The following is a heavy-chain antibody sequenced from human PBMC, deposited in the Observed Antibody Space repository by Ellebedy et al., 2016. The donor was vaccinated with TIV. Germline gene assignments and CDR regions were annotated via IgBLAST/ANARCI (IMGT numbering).Heavy chain of an antibody. CDR3: ARQGWNSFRFNYYYYGMDV. CDR1: GGSFSGYY. J-gene: IGHJ6*02. CDR2: INHSGSI. Sequence: MPSETLSLTCTVYGGSFSGYYWSWIRQPPGKGLEWIGEINHSGSINYNPSLQSRVTISVDTSKNQFSLKLNSVTAADTAVFYCARQGWNSFRFNYYYYGMDVWGQGTTVTVSS. D-gene: IGHD1-7*01. V-gene: IGHV4-34*01.